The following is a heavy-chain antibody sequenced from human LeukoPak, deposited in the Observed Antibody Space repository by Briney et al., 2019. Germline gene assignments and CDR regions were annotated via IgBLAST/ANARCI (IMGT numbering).Heavy chain of an antibody. V-gene: IGHV3-7*01. J-gene: IGHJ4*02. CDR2: ISHDGSEK. CDR3: ARDTYGGFDY. CDR1: GFTFPNYW. Sequence: GESLRLSCAASGFTFPNYWMGWVRQAPGKGLEWVASISHDGSEKFYVDSVKGRFTISRDNAKNSLYLQMNSLRADDTAVYYCARDTYGGFDYWGQGTLVTVSS. D-gene: IGHD4-23*01.